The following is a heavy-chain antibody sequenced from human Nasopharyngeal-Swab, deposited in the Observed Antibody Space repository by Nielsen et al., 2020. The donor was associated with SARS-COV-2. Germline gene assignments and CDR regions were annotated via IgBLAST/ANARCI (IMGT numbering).Heavy chain of an antibody. J-gene: IGHJ4*02. CDR3: ARQFRIVVVVAANPAGVDY. D-gene: IGHD2-15*01. CDR2: IYYSGST. Sequence: WIRQPPGKGLEWIGSIYYSGSTYYNPSLKSRVTISVDTSKNQFSLKLSSVTAADTAVYYCARQFRIVVVVAANPAGVDYWGQGTLVTVSS. V-gene: IGHV4-39*01.